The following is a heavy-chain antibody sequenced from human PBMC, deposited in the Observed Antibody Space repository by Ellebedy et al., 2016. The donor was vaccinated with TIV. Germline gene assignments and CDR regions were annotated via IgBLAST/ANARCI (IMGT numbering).Heavy chain of an antibody. CDR2: IYPGDSDT. Sequence: GESLKISXKGSGYSFTSYWIGWVRQMPGKGLEWMGIIYPGDSDTRYSPSFQGQVTISADKSISTAYLQWSSLKASDTAMYYCARLLRRVRGIDYYYYGMDVWGQGTTVTVSS. CDR3: ARLLRRVRGIDYYYYGMDV. V-gene: IGHV5-51*01. CDR1: GYSFTSYW. J-gene: IGHJ6*02. D-gene: IGHD3-10*01.